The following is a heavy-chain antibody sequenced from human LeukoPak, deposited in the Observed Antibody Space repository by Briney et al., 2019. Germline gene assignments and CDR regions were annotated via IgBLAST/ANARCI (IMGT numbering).Heavy chain of an antibody. CDR2: ISSSSSYI. V-gene: IGHV3-21*01. Sequence: GGSLRLSCAASGFTFSSYSMNWVRQAPGKGLEWVSSISSSSSYIYYADSVKGRFTISRDNAKNSLYLQMNSLRAEDTAVYYCARVGDGYNSELDWGQGTLVTVSS. CDR1: GFTFSSYS. CDR3: ARVGDGYNSELD. J-gene: IGHJ4*02. D-gene: IGHD5-12*01.